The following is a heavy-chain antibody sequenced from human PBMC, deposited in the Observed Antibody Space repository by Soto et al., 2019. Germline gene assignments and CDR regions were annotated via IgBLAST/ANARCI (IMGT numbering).Heavy chain of an antibody. D-gene: IGHD3-22*01. J-gene: IGHJ4*02. Sequence: SETLSLTCTVSGDSISTFYWGWMRQSPGKELEWIGYVYYTGSTNYNPSLKSRVTISVDRSKNQFSLKLTSANAADTAVYYCARGSTVRNYADDSSDYFYFFDYWGQGTQVTVSS. CDR2: VYYTGST. CDR3: ARGSTVRNYADDSSDYFYFFDY. V-gene: IGHV4-59*01. CDR1: GDSISTFY.